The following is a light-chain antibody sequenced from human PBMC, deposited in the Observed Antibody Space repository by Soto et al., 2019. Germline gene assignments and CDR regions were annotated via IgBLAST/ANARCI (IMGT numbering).Light chain of an antibody. CDR2: SAS. Sequence: EIVLTQSPGTLSLSPGERATLSCRASQSVSSTYLAWYQQKPGQASRLLIYSASSRATGIPDRFRGSGSATDFTLTISRLEPEDFAVYYCQQYGRSPRTFGQGTKVEIK. J-gene: IGKJ1*01. V-gene: IGKV3-20*01. CDR3: QQYGRSPRT. CDR1: QSVSSTY.